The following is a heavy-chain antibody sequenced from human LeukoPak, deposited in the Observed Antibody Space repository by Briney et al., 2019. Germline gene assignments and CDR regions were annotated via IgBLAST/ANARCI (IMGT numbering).Heavy chain of an antibody. D-gene: IGHD3-22*01. CDR2: IYPGDSDT. CDR1: GYSFTSYW. Sequence: GESLKTSCKGSGYSFTSYWIGWVRQMPGKGLELMGIIYPGDSDTRYSPSFQGQVTISADKSISTAYLQWSSLKASDTAMYYCARHGYYDSSGYYDYYYYGMDVWGQGTTVSVSS. J-gene: IGHJ6*02. V-gene: IGHV5-51*01. CDR3: ARHGYYDSSGYYDYYYYGMDV.